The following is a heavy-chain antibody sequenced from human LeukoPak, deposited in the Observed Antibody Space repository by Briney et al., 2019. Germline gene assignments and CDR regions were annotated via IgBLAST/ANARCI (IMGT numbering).Heavy chain of an antibody. Sequence: GGSLRLSCAASGFTFSSYSMNWVRQAPGKGLEWVSYISSSGSTIYYADSVKGRFTISIDNAKNSLYLQMNSLRAEDTAVYYCAELGITMIGGVWGKGTTVTISS. CDR3: AELGITMIGGV. V-gene: IGHV3-48*04. J-gene: IGHJ6*04. D-gene: IGHD3-10*02. CDR1: GFTFSSYS. CDR2: ISSSGSTI.